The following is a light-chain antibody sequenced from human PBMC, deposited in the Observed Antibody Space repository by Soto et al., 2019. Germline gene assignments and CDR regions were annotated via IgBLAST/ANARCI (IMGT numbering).Light chain of an antibody. Sequence: QSALTQPRSVSGSPGQSVTISCTGTNSDVGGYNYVSWYRQHPGKAPKVIIYDVTERPSGVPDRFSGSKSGNTASLTISGLQAEDEASYYCCSYAGRYSFLFGGGTKLTVL. CDR2: DVT. J-gene: IGLJ2*01. V-gene: IGLV2-11*01. CDR1: NSDVGGYNY. CDR3: CSYAGRYSFL.